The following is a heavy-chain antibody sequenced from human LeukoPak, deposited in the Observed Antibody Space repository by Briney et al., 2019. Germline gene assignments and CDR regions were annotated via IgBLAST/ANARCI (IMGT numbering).Heavy chain of an antibody. CDR1: GGTFSSYT. D-gene: IGHD6-13*01. CDR2: IIPIFGIA. CDR3: AREAGEPAGCEPLPFDY. V-gene: IGHV1-69*04. J-gene: IGHJ4*02. Sequence: ASVKVSCKASGGTFSSYTINWVRQAPGQGLEWMGRIIPIFGIANYAQKFQGRVTITADISTITAYMELSSLRSEDTAMYYCAREAGEPAGCEPLPFDYWGQGTLVTVSS.